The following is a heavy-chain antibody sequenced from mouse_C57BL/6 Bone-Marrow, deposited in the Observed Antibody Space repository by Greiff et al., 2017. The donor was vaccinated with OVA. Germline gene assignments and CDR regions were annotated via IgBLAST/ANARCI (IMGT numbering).Heavy chain of an antibody. CDR2: ISSGSSTI. CDR1: GFTFSDYG. Sequence: DVKLVESGGGLVKPGGSLKLSCAASGFTFSDYGMHWVRQAPEKGLEWVAYISSGSSTIYYADTVKGRFTISRDNAKNTLFLQMTSLRSEDTAMYYCARVIYYGNFAWFAYWGQGTLVTVSA. D-gene: IGHD2-1*01. CDR3: ARVIYYGNFAWFAY. V-gene: IGHV5-17*01. J-gene: IGHJ3*01.